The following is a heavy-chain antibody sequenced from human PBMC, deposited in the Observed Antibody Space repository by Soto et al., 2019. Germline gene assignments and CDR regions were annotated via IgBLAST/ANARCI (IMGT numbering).Heavy chain of an antibody. D-gene: IGHD2-2*01. J-gene: IGHJ4*02. CDR3: AREKSGTTCFDY. CDR1: GFTFSSYS. CDR2: ISSRSSYR. Sequence: GGSLRLSCAASGFTFSSYSMNWVRQAPGKGLEWVSSISSRSSYRYYADSVKGRFTISRDNGKNSLYLQMNSLTAEDTAVYYCAREKSGTTCFDYWGQGTLVTVSS. V-gene: IGHV3-21*01.